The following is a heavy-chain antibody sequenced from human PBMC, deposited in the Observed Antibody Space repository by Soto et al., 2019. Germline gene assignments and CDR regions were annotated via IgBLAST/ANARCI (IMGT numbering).Heavy chain of an antibody. Sequence: ASVKVSCKASGYTFTSYGISWVRQAPGQGLEWMGWISAYNGNSNYAQKLQGRVTMTTDTSTSTAYMELRSLRSDDTAVYYCARRGLTWYYGFWSGSYPGYYGMDVWGQGTTVTVSS. CDR3: ARRGLTWYYGFWSGSYPGYYGMDV. V-gene: IGHV1-18*01. CDR1: GYTFTSYG. CDR2: ISAYNGNS. D-gene: IGHD3-3*01. J-gene: IGHJ6*02.